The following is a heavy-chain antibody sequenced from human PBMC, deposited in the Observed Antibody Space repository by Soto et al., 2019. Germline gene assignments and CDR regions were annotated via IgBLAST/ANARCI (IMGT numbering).Heavy chain of an antibody. V-gene: IGHV1-18*01. CDR2: TSTFNGEA. CDR3: ARDLDGSGSYFTDY. D-gene: IGHD3-10*01. Sequence: ASVKVSCKASGYSFTGTGISWVRQAPGQGPEWMGWTSTFNGEAKYAQKLQGRVTMTTDTSTTTAYMELRSLTSDDTAVYYCARDLDGSGSYFTDYWGQGTLVTVSS. J-gene: IGHJ4*02. CDR1: GYSFTGTG.